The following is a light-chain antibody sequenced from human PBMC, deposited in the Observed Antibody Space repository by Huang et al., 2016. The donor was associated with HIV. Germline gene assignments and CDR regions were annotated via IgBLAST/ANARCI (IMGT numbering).Light chain of an antibody. V-gene: IGKV1-9*01. CDR2: VAS. Sequence: IRLTQSPSSLSASVGDRVTITCRASQGIGTYLAWYQQKPGKAPKLLIYVASTLQSGVSSRFSGSGSGTDFTLTISSLQPEDVATYYCQQLNNYPYTFGQGTNLEIK. CDR3: QQLNNYPYT. J-gene: IGKJ2*01. CDR1: QGIGTY.